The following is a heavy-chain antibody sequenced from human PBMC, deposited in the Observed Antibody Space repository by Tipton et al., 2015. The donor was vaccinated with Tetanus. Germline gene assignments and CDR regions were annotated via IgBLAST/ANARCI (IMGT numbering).Heavy chain of an antibody. J-gene: IGHJ4*02. D-gene: IGHD6-6*01. CDR2: INHSGST. Sequence: TLSLTCTVSGGSISSGTYYWGWIRQPPGKGLEWIGEINHSGSTNYNPSLKSRVTISVDTSKNQFSLKLSSVTAADTAVYYCATSKGGAARPRFDYWGQGTLVTVSS. CDR3: ATSKGGAARPRFDY. V-gene: IGHV4-39*07. CDR1: GGSISSGTYY.